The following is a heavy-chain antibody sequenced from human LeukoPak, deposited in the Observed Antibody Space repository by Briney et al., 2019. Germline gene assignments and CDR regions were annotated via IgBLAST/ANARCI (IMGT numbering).Heavy chain of an antibody. J-gene: IGHJ6*02. CDR1: GYTFTSYG. Sequence: ASVKVSCKASGYTFTSYGISWVRQAPGQGLEWTGWISAYNGNTNYAQKLQGRVTMTTDTSTSTAYMELRSLRSDDTAVYYCARGEPYYDFWSGQWFYGMDVWGQGTTVTVSS. V-gene: IGHV1-18*01. D-gene: IGHD3-3*01. CDR2: ISAYNGNT. CDR3: ARGEPYYDFWSGQWFYGMDV.